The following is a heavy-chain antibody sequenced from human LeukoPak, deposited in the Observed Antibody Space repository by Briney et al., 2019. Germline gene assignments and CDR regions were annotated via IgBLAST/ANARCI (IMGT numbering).Heavy chain of an antibody. CDR2: IWYDGSNK. J-gene: IGHJ4*02. V-gene: IGHV3-33*06. Sequence: PGGSLRLSCAASGFTFSSYGMHWVRQAPGKGLEWVAVIWYDGSNKYYADSVKGRFTISRDNSKNTLYLQMNSLRAEDTAVYYCAKEVAAAGTRYFGYWGRGTLVTVSS. D-gene: IGHD6-13*01. CDR3: AKEVAAAGTRYFGY. CDR1: GFTFSSYG.